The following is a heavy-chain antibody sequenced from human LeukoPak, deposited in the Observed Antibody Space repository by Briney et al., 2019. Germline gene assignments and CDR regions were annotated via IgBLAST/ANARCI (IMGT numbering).Heavy chain of an antibody. Sequence: ASVKVSCKASGYTFIRYGISWVRQAPGQGLEYMGWISAYNGNTNYAQKVQGRVTMTTDTSTSTAYMELRSLRSDDTAVYYCARVGRLARGFIILSFDYWGQGTLVAVSS. J-gene: IGHJ4*02. CDR1: GYTFIRYG. CDR3: ARVGRLARGFIILSFDY. CDR2: ISAYNGNT. V-gene: IGHV1-18*01. D-gene: IGHD3-10*01.